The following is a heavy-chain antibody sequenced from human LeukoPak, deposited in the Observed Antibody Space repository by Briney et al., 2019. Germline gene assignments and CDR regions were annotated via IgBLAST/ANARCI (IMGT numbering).Heavy chain of an antibody. J-gene: IGHJ4*02. Sequence: GGSLRLSCAASGFTFSSYSMNWVRQAPGKGLEWVSYISSSSSTIYYADSVKGRFTISRDNAKNSLYLQMNSLRAEDTAVYYCAREGPLSGYSYGYSPYYFDYWGQGTLVTVSS. CDR2: ISSSSSTI. D-gene: IGHD5-18*01. CDR1: GFTFSSYS. V-gene: IGHV3-48*04. CDR3: AREGPLSGYSYGYSPYYFDY.